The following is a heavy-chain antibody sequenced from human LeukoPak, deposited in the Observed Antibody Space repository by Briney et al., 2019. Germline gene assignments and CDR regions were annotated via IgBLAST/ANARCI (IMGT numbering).Heavy chain of an antibody. CDR3: ARDRPERHFDY. J-gene: IGHJ4*02. CDR1: GYTFTTYY. V-gene: IGHV1-46*01. D-gene: IGHD6-6*01. CDR2: ISPLGATT. Sequence: ASVKVSCKTSGYTFTTYYIHWVRQAPGQGLEWMGMISPLGATTSYAQKFQGRVTMTRDMSTSTVYMQLSSLSSEDTALYYCARDRPERHFDYWGQGTLVAVSS.